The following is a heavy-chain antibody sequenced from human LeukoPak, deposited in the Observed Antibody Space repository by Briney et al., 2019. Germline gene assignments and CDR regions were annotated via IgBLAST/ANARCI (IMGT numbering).Heavy chain of an antibody. D-gene: IGHD3-3*01. CDR2: IFNSGST. J-gene: IGHJ4*02. CDR1: GYSINSGYY. Sequence: PSETLSLTCAVSGYSINSGYYRGWIRQSPGKGLEWIGSIFNSGSTYFNPSLNSRVTISLDTSKNHFSLELKSVTAADTALYFCARQLVLGVKTFDSWGQGTLVAVSS. CDR3: ARQLVLGVKTFDS. V-gene: IGHV4-38-2*01.